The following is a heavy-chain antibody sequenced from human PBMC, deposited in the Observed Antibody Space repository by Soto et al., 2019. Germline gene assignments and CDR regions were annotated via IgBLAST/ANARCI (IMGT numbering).Heavy chain of an antibody. CDR1: GYTFTSYG. D-gene: IGHD3-10*01. CDR3: ARCSYYYGSGSYYNGGRDYYYYMDV. Sequence: GASVKVSCKASGYTFTSYGISWVRQVPGQGLEWMGWISAYNGNTNYAQKLQGRVTMTTDTSTSTAYMELRSLRSDDTAVYYCARCSYYYGSGSYYNGGRDYYYYMDVWGKGTTVTVSS. CDR2: ISAYNGNT. V-gene: IGHV1-18*01. J-gene: IGHJ6*03.